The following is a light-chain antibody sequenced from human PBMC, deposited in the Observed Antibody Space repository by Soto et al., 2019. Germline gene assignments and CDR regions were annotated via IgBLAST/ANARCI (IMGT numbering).Light chain of an antibody. CDR3: QQSCSTPT. J-gene: IGKJ5*01. CDR1: QSVSNNY. Sequence: IGLTQSPGTLSLSPVERATLCCRASQSVSNNYLAWYQQKPGQAPRLLIYGASNRATGIPDRFSGSGSGTEFTLTISSLQPEDFATYYCQQSCSTPTFGQGTRLEIK. CDR2: GAS. V-gene: IGKV3-20*01.